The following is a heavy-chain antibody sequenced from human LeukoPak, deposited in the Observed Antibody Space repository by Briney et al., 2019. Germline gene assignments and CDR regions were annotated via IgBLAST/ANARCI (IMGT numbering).Heavy chain of an antibody. CDR3: ARVRNWNFDY. V-gene: IGHV1-46*01. CDR1: GYTFTSYY. D-gene: IGHD1-1*01. Sequence: ASVKVSCKASGYTFTSYYMHWVQQAPGQGLEWMGIINPSGGSTSYAQKFQGRVTMTRDTSTSTVHMELSSLRSEDTAVYYCARVRNWNFDYWGQGTLVTVSS. J-gene: IGHJ4*02. CDR2: INPSGGST.